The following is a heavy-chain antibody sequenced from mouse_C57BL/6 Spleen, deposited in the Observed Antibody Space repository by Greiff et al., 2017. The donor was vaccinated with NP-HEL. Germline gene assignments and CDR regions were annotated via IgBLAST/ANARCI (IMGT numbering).Heavy chain of an antibody. Sequence: VQLQQPGAELVRPGSSVKLSCKASGYTFTSYWMDWVKQRPGQGLEWIGNIYPSDSETHYNQKFKDKATLTVDKSSSTAYMQLSSLTSEDSSVYYCARYYYGSSIYAMDYWGQGTSVTVSS. CDR2: IYPSDSET. CDR1: GYTFTSYW. CDR3: ARYYYGSSIYAMDY. J-gene: IGHJ4*01. D-gene: IGHD1-1*01. V-gene: IGHV1-61*01.